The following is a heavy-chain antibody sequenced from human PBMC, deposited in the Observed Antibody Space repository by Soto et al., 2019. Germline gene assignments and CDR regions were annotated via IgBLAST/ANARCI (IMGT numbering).Heavy chain of an antibody. V-gene: IGHV3-9*01. J-gene: IGHJ4*02. Sequence: EVQLVESRGGLVQPGRSLRLSCAASGFTFYDFAMHWVRQAPGKGLEWVSRISGTRNIIDYADSVKGRFIISRDNAKNSLYLQMNSLRPEDTAFYYCVKDMYEGSSGGSLDYWGQGTLVTVSS. CDR3: VKDMYEGSSGGSLDY. CDR2: ISGTRNII. CDR1: GFTFYDFA. D-gene: IGHD2-15*01.